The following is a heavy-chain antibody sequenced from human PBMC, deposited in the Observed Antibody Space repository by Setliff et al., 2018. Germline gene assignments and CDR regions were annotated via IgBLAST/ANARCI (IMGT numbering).Heavy chain of an antibody. D-gene: IGHD3-16*01. CDR1: GFTFNSYA. Sequence: GGSLRLSCATSGFTFNSYAMHWVRQAPGKGLEWVAFIRYDGSNKYYADSVKGRFTISRDNSRNTLDLQMNSLGTEDTAVYYCARDQLWRGYYFDYWGQGTLVTVSS. V-gene: IGHV3-30*02. CDR2: IRYDGSNK. J-gene: IGHJ4*02. CDR3: ARDQLWRGYYFDY.